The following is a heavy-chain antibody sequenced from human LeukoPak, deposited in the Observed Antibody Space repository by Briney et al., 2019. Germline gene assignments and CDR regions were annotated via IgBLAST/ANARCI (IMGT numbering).Heavy chain of an antibody. D-gene: IGHD4-23*01. CDR1: GGSISSSSYY. CDR3: ARETTVVTRDQYYYYYMDV. V-gene: IGHV4-61*01. J-gene: IGHJ6*03. Sequence: PSETLSLTCTVSGGSISSSSYYWSWIRQPPGKGLEWIGYIYYSGSTNYNPSLKSRVTISVDTSKNQFSLKLSSVTAADTAVYYCARETTVVTRDQYYYYYMDVWGKGTTVTVSS. CDR2: IYYSGST.